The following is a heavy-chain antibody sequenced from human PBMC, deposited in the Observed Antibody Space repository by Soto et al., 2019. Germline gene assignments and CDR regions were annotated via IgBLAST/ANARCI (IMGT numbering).Heavy chain of an antibody. D-gene: IGHD2-15*01. CDR1: GYSFTSYW. V-gene: IGHV5-51*01. Sequence: PGESLKISCKGSGYSFTSYWIGWVRQMPGKGLEWMGIVYPGDSDTRYSPSFQGQVTISADKSISTAYLQWSSLKASDTAMYYCARVSPDIVVVVAATGALDYWGQGTLVTVSS. J-gene: IGHJ4*02. CDR3: ARVSPDIVVVVAATGALDY. CDR2: VYPGDSDT.